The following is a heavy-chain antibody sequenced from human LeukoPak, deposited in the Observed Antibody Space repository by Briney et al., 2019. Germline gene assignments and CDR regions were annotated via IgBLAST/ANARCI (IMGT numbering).Heavy chain of an antibody. CDR1: GFSFSSYS. CDR2: ISSTSTYI. J-gene: IGHJ5*02. CDR3: ARDPSAVPTAVNWFDP. D-gene: IGHD2-2*01. Sequence: PGGSLILSCVASGFSFSSYSMNWVRQAPGKGLEWVSSISSTSTYIYYTDSVKGRFTISRDNAKNSLYLQMDSLRAEDTAVYYCARDPSAVPTAVNWFDPWGQGTLVTVSS. V-gene: IGHV3-21*06.